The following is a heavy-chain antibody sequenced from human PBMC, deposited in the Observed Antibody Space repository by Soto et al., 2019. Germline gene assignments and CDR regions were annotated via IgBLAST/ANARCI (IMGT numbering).Heavy chain of an antibody. Sequence: PSETLSHTYTVSGGSISSYSWSWIRQPAGKGLEWIGRIYTSGSTNYNPSLKSRVTMSVDTSKNQFSLKLSSVTAADTAVDYCARRDSSGLRHNWLDPWGQGILVIVSS. CDR1: GGSISSYS. CDR3: ARRDSSGLRHNWLDP. V-gene: IGHV4-4*07. J-gene: IGHJ5*02. CDR2: IYTSGST. D-gene: IGHD6-25*01.